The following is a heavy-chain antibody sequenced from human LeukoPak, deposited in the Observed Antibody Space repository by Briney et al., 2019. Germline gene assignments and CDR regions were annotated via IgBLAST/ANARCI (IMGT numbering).Heavy chain of an antibody. V-gene: IGHV1-46*01. Sequence: ASVKVSCKASGYTFTSYYMHWVRQAPGQGLEWMGIINPSGGSTSYAQKFQGRVTMTRDTSISTAYMELSRLRSDDTAVYYCASGTMIGDAFDIWGQGTMVTVSS. CDR2: INPSGGST. CDR3: ASGTMIGDAFDI. D-gene: IGHD3-22*01. CDR1: GYTFTSYY. J-gene: IGHJ3*02.